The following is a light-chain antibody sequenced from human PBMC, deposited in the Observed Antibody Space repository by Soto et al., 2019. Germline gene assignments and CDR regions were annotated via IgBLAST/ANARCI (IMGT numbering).Light chain of an antibody. J-gene: IGKJ1*01. Sequence: IQLTQSPSSLSASVGDRVTITCRASQGISSYLAWYQQKPGKAPKLLVYKASSLESEVPSRFSGSGSETEFTLTINSLQPDDSATYYCQQYHTYWWTFGQGTKVDIK. CDR1: QGISSY. CDR3: QQYHTYWWT. CDR2: KAS. V-gene: IGKV1-5*03.